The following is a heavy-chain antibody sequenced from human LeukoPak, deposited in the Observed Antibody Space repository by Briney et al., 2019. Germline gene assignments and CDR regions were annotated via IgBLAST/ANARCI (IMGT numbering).Heavy chain of an antibody. D-gene: IGHD3-9*01. CDR3: AREIVLRYFDWSPFDY. CDR1: GGSISYYY. V-gene: IGHV4-59*12. Sequence: SETLSLTCTVSGGSISYYYWSWIRQPPGKGLEWIGNIYYSGSTNYNPSLKSRVTISVDTSKNQFSLKLSSVTAADTAVYYCAREIVLRYFDWSPFDYWGQGTLVTVSS. J-gene: IGHJ4*02. CDR2: IYYSGST.